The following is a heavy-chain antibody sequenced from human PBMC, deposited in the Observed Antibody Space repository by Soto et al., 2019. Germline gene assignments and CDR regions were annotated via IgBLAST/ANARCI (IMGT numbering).Heavy chain of an antibody. J-gene: IGHJ5*02. D-gene: IGHD3-10*01. Sequence: QVQLVQSGAEVKKPGSSVKVSCKASGGTFSSYTISWVRQAPGQGLEWMGRIIPILGIANYAQKFQGRVTITADKSTSTAYMELSSLRSEDTAVYYCARGVGDYYGSGQNWFDPWGQGTLVTVSS. CDR1: GGTFSSYT. CDR3: ARGVGDYYGSGQNWFDP. CDR2: IIPILGIA. V-gene: IGHV1-69*02.